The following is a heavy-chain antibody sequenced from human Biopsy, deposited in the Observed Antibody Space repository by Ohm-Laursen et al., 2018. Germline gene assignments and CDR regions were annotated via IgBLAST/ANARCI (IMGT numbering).Heavy chain of an antibody. CDR2: VYYNGNT. Sequence: SETLSLTWAVTYGSISGHFWSWIRQAPGKGLEWIGYVYYNGNTNYSPSLKSRATISLDTSKDRFSLKLTSVTAADTAVYYCARHIGSSWDWAFDIWGRGTMVTVSS. CDR1: YGSISGHF. J-gene: IGHJ3*02. D-gene: IGHD6-13*01. CDR3: ARHIGSSWDWAFDI. V-gene: IGHV4-59*08.